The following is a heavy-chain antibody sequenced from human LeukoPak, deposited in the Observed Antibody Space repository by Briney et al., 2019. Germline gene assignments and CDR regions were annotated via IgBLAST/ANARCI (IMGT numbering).Heavy chain of an antibody. CDR1: GYTFTSYD. CDR3: AREAVVPYYYYMDV. D-gene: IGHD2-15*01. CDR2: MNPNSGNT. V-gene: IGHV1-8*01. J-gene: IGHJ6*03. Sequence: ASVKVSCKASGYTFTSYDINWVRQATGQGLEWMGWMNPNSGNTGYAQKFQGRVTMTRNTSISTAYIELSSLRSEDTAVYYCAREAVVPYYYYMDVWSKGTTVTVSS.